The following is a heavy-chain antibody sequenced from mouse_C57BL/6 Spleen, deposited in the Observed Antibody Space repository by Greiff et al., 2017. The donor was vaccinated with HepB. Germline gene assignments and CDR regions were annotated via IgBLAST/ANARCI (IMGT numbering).Heavy chain of an antibody. CDR3: ARTGLDY. J-gene: IGHJ2*01. Sequence: QVQLQQPGAELVKPGASVKLSCKASGHTFTSYWMQWVKQRPGQGLEWIGEIDPSDSYTNYNQKFKGKATLTVDTSSSTAYMQLSSLTSEDSAVYYCARTGLDYWGQGTTLTVSS. D-gene: IGHD4-1*01. V-gene: IGHV1-50*01. CDR2: IDPSDSYT. CDR1: GHTFTSYW.